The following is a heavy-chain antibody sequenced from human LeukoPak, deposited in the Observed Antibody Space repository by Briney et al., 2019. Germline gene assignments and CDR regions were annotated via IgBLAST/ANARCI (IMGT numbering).Heavy chain of an antibody. CDR3: ARRGYCISTSCSLDY. V-gene: IGHV1-24*01. Sequence: ASVKVSCKVSGNSLTELAIHWVRQAPGKGLDWMGGYNPEDETTIYAQKFQGRVTLTRDTSTSTVYMDLSSLRSEDTAVYYCARRGYCISTSCSLDYWGQGTLVTVSS. CDR2: YNPEDETT. J-gene: IGHJ4*02. D-gene: IGHD2-2*01. CDR1: GNSLTELA.